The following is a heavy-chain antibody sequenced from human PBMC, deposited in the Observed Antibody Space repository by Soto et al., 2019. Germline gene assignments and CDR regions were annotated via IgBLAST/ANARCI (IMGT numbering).Heavy chain of an antibody. CDR3: TTHFPGSHYYHGMDV. Sequence: EVQLVESGGGLVKPGGSLRLSCAASGFTFSNAWMNWVRQAPGKGLEWVGRIKSKTDGGTTDYAAPVKGRFTISRDDSKNTLYLQMNSLKPEDTAVYYCTTHFPGSHYYHGMDVWGQGTTVTVSS. D-gene: IGHD3-10*01. CDR2: IKSKTDGGTT. CDR1: GFTFSNAW. J-gene: IGHJ6*02. V-gene: IGHV3-15*07.